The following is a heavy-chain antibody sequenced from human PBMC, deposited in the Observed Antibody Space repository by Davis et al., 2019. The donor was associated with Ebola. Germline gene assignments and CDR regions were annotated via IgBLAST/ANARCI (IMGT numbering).Heavy chain of an antibody. V-gene: IGHV3-48*01. J-gene: IGHJ4*02. CDR1: GFTFSTYS. D-gene: IGHD2-15*01. Sequence: GESLKISCAASGFTFSTYSMNWVRQAPGKGLEWISYITSSSLIHLADSVKDRFTISRDNSKNTLYLQMDSLRSEDTAVYYCAPAATFGSPDWGQGTLVTVSS. CDR3: APAATFGSPD. CDR2: ITSSSLI.